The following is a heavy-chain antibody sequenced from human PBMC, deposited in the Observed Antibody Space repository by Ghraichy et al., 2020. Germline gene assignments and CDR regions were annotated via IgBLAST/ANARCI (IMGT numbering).Heavy chain of an antibody. D-gene: IGHD3-10*01. J-gene: IGHJ4*02. CDR1: GFIFSDCW. CDR3: VIEGRGPVH. V-gene: IGHV3-7*03. CDR2: IKPDGTEK. Sequence: LSLTCAASGFIFSDCWMSWVRQTPRKELEWVANIKPDGTEKYYVDSLKGRFTISRDNAQNSLYLQMNSLRVEDTALYYCVIEGRGPVHWGQGTLVTVSS.